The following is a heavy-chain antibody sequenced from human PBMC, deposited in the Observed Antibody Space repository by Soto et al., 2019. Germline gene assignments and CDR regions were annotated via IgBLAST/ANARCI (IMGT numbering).Heavy chain of an antibody. CDR1: GFNFKKFA. J-gene: IGHJ1*01. D-gene: IGHD6-19*01. Sequence: GSLRLSCEASGFNFKKFAMGWVRQAPGEGLEWVSGISCCGGSTFYADSVKGRFSLARDDSENTLSLQLNSLRVEDTAHYYCAKADGEQWLIPHLDNWGQGTQVTVSS. CDR2: ISCCGGST. V-gene: IGHV3-23*01. CDR3: AKADGEQWLIPHLDN.